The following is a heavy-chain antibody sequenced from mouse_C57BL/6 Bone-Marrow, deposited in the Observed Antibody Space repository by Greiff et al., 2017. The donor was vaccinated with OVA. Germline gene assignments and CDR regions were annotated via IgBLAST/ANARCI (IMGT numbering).Heavy chain of an antibody. V-gene: IGHV5-16*01. D-gene: IGHD2-1*01. CDR3: ARRGIYYGNYWYFDV. CDR1: GFTFSDYY. CDR2: INYDGSST. Sequence: EVKVEESEGGLVQPGSSMKLSCTASGFTFSDYYMAWVRQVPEKGLEWVANINYDGSSTYYLDSLKSRFIISRDNAKNILYLQMSSLKSEDTATYYCARRGIYYGNYWYFDVWGTGTTVTVSS. J-gene: IGHJ1*03.